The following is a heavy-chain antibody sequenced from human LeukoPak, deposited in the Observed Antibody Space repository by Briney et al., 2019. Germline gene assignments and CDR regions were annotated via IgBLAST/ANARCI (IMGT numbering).Heavy chain of an antibody. CDR1: GYTFTNYG. D-gene: IGHD2-21*01. CDR3: ARRLWPAEGNWFDP. CDR2: ISAYNGYT. J-gene: IGHJ5*02. Sequence: ASVTVSCKASGYTFTNYGITWVRQAPGQGLEWMGWISAYNGYTTFAQNLQGRVTMTTDTSTSTAYLELRSLRSDDTGVYYCARRLWPAEGNWFDPWGQGTLVIVSS. V-gene: IGHV1-18*01.